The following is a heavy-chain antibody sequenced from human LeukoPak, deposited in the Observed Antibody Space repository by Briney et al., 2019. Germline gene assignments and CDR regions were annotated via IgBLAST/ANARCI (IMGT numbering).Heavy chain of an antibody. Sequence: SETLSLTCTVSGGSISSYYWSWIRQPPGKGLEWIGYIYYSGSTNYNPSLKSRVTISVDTSKNQFSLKLSSVTAADTAVYYCARGYSSSGWYYYYYYMGVWGKGTTVTVSS. CDR1: GGSISSYY. V-gene: IGHV4-59*01. CDR3: ARGYSSSGWYYYYYYMGV. CDR2: IYYSGST. J-gene: IGHJ6*03. D-gene: IGHD6-19*01.